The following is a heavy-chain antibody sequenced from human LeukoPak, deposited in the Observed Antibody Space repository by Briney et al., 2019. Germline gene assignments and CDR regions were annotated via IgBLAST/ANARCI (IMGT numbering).Heavy chain of an antibody. CDR1: GFTFSSYN. CDR3: ARGLVVVAVNLRAASDC. Sequence: GGSLRLSCAASGFTFSSYNMNWVRQAPGKGLERVSSISSSSSYIYYADSVKGRFTISRDNAKNSLYLQMNSLRAEDTAVYYCARGLVVVAVNLRAASDCWGHGTLVTVSS. D-gene: IGHD2-15*01. CDR2: ISSSSSYI. V-gene: IGHV3-21*01. J-gene: IGHJ5*01.